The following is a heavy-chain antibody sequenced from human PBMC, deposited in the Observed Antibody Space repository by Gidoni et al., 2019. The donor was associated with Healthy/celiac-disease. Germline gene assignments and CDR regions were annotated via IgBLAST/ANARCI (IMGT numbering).Heavy chain of an antibody. CDR3: AGGVGGSHDY. CDR2: RSEDGTNK. V-gene: IGHV3-30*01. D-gene: IGHD1-26*01. J-gene: IGHJ4*02. Sequence: VQLVEYGGGVVQSGRSLRPSCAASGFTFCRYAMHWVRQAPGMGLEWGAVRSEDGTNKDYADSVKGRVTITRDKSKNTLYLQMNSLGAEDAAVYNCAGGVGGSHDYWGQGTLVTVSS. CDR1: GFTFCRYA.